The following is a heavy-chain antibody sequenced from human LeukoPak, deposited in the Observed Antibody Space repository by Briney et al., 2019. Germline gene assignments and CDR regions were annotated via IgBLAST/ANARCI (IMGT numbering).Heavy chain of an antibody. CDR3: ARGRSSSSATVSQWGIAAAPRLETNFDY. D-gene: IGHD6-13*01. CDR1: GGSFSVYY. V-gene: IGHV4-34*01. CDR2: INHSGST. Sequence: SSETLSLTCAVYGGSFSVYYWSWIRRPPGKGLEWIGEINHSGSTNYNPSLKSRVTISVDTSKNQFSLKLSSVTAADTAVYYCARGRSSSSATVSQWGIAAAPRLETNFDYWGQGTLVTVSS. J-gene: IGHJ4*02.